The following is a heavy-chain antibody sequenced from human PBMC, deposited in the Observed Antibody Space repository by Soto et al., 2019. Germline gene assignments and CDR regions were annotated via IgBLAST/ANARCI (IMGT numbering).Heavy chain of an antibody. CDR3: ARDLSFMESPFDY. V-gene: IGHV3-30-3*01. D-gene: IGHD1-1*01. J-gene: IGHJ4*02. Sequence: QVQLVESGGGVVQPGRSLRLSCAASGFTFSSYAMHWVRQAPGKGLEWVAVISYDGSNKYYADSVKGRFTISRDNSKNTLYLQMNSLRAEDTAVYYCARDLSFMESPFDYWGQGTLVTVSS. CDR1: GFTFSSYA. CDR2: ISYDGSNK.